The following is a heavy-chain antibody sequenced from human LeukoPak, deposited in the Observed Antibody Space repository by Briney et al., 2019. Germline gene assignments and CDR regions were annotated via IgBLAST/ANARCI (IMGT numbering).Heavy chain of an antibody. D-gene: IGHD4-17*01. CDR3: AKDGTTVTTFDY. CDR1: GFTFSSYG. V-gene: IGHV3-30*18. CDR2: ISYDGSNK. Sequence: GRSLRLSCAASGFTFSSYGMHWVRQAPAKGLEWVAIISYDGSNKYYADSVKGRFTISRDNSKNTLYLQMNSLRAEDTAVYYCAKDGTTVTTFDYWGQGTLVTVSS. J-gene: IGHJ4*02.